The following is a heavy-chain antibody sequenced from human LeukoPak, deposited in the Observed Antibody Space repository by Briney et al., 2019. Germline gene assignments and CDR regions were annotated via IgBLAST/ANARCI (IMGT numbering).Heavy chain of an antibody. V-gene: IGHV3-74*01. D-gene: IGHD5-24*01. Sequence: GSLRLSCTASGFTFSSYWMHWVRQAPGKGLVWVSRINSDGGSTSYADSVQGRFTISRDNAKNTLYLQMNSLRAEDTAVYYCARRIQGMAPYYFDYWGQGTLVTVSS. CDR3: ARRIQGMAPYYFDY. CDR1: GFTFSSYW. CDR2: INSDGGST. J-gene: IGHJ4*02.